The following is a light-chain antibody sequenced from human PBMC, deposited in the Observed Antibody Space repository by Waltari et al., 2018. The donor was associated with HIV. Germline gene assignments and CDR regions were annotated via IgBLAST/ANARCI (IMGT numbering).Light chain of an antibody. CDR3: QQCFTSSFT. V-gene: IGKV1-39*01. J-gene: IGKJ3*01. Sequence: IQLTQSPSSLSASIGDRLTITCRASQSISNYLNWYQQKPGRAPKLLIYAASSLPSGVPSRFSGSGSGTDFTLTISSLQPEDSATYFCQQCFTSSFTFGPGTKVDIK. CDR1: QSISNY. CDR2: AAS.